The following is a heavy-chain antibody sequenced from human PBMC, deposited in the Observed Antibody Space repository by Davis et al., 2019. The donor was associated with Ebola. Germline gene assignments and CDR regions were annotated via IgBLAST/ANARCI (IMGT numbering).Heavy chain of an antibody. V-gene: IGHV1-2*04. Sequence: ASVKVSCKASGYTFTGYYMHWVRQAPGQGLEWMGWINPNSGGTNYAQKFQGWVTMTRDTSISTAYMELSRLRSDDTAVYYCARVSTVTTDDAFDIWGQGTMVTVSS. J-gene: IGHJ3*02. CDR3: ARVSTVTTDDAFDI. D-gene: IGHD4-17*01. CDR2: INPNSGGT. CDR1: GYTFTGYY.